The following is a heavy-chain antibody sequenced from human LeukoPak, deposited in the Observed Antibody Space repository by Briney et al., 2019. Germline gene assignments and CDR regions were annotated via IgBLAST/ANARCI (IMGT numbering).Heavy chain of an antibody. CDR3: ARDSGGLTIY. CDR1: GFIFSNFD. D-gene: IGHD6-19*01. J-gene: IGHJ4*02. CDR2: INAGGGST. V-gene: IGHV3-64*02. Sequence: GGSLRLSCAASGFIFSNFDMHWVRQAPGKGLEYVSSINAGGGSTYYAASVKGRFTISRDAVKDTLYLQMGSVRIEDTAVYYCARDSGGLTIYWGQGTLVSVSP.